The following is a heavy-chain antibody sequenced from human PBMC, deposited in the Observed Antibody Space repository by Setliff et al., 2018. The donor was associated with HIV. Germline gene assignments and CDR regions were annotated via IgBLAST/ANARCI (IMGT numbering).Heavy chain of an antibody. V-gene: IGHV1-46*01. CDR1: GYTFTSYY. CDR3: AKGQTEYFYDSSGYYSLGY. CDR2: INPSGGST. Sequence: ASVKVSCKASGYTFTSYYMHWVRQAPGQGLEWMGIINPSGGSTSYAQKFQGRVTMTRDTSTSTVYMELSSLRSEDTAVYYCAKGQTEYFYDSSGYYSLGYWGQGTLVTVSS. J-gene: IGHJ4*02. D-gene: IGHD3-22*01.